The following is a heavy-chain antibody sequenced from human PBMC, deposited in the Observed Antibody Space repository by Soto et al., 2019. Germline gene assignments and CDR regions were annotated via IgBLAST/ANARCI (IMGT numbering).Heavy chain of an antibody. D-gene: IGHD3-22*01. Sequence: SVKVSCKASGGTFSSYAISWVRQAPGQGLEWMGGIIPIFGTANYAQKFQGRVTITADESTSTAYMELSSLRSEDTAVYYCAAVLYYYDSSGYLNFDYWGQGTMVTVYS. V-gene: IGHV1-69*13. J-gene: IGHJ4*02. CDR2: IIPIFGTA. CDR3: AAVLYYYDSSGYLNFDY. CDR1: GGTFSSYA.